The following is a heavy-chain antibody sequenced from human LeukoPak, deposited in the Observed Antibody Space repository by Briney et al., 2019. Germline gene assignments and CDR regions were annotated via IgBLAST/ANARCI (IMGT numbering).Heavy chain of an antibody. V-gene: IGHV3-30*03. J-gene: IGHJ4*02. CDR2: ISYDGGHK. Sequence: GGSLRLSCAAPGFSFSDYGMHWVRQAPVKGLEWVALISYDGGHKYYRDSVKGRFTISRNNSNNTLFLQMNDLSAEDSAVYYCARGDHFTGYLQYYFDQWGQGTLVTVSS. CDR3: ARGDHFTGYLQYYFDQ. D-gene: IGHD3-9*01. CDR1: GFSFSDYG.